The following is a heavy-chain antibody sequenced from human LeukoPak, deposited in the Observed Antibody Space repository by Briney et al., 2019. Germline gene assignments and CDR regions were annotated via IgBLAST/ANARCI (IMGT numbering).Heavy chain of an antibody. D-gene: IGHD6-13*01. CDR1: GYTFTGYY. J-gene: IGHJ1*01. CDR2: VNPNDGGT. V-gene: IGHV1-2*02. Sequence: GASVTVTFTATGYTFTGYYIRWVRQAPGQGLEWMGWVNPNDGGTNYAQKFQGRVTMTWHTSITTAYMELSSLTSDDTAVYYCARDLDSSWTGYFQPWGQGTLVTVSS. CDR3: ARDLDSSWTGYFQP.